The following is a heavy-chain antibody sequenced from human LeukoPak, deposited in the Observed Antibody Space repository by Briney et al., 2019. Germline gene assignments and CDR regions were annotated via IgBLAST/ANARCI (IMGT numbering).Heavy chain of an antibody. J-gene: IGHJ5*02. D-gene: IGHD6-19*01. Sequence: ASVEVSCKASGGTFTSYAISWVRQAPGQGREWMGGIIPIFGTANYAQKFQGRVTITTDESTSTAYMELSSLRSEDTAVYYCARGRIAVANNWFDPWGQGTLVTVSS. CDR1: GGTFTSYA. CDR3: ARGRIAVANNWFDP. CDR2: IIPIFGTA. V-gene: IGHV1-69*05.